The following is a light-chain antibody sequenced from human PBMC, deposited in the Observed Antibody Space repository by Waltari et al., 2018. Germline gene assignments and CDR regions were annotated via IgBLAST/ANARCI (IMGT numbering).Light chain of an antibody. CDR1: SSNIGNNY. Sequence: QSVLTQPPSVSAAPGQRVTISCSGGSSNIGNNYVSWYRQFPGTAPKLLISEDSERPSGIPGRFSGSKSGTSATLDITGLQAGDEADYCCGTWDSSLSGAVFGGGTHLTVL. V-gene: IGLV1-51*02. CDR2: EDS. J-gene: IGLJ7*01. CDR3: GTWDSSLSGAV.